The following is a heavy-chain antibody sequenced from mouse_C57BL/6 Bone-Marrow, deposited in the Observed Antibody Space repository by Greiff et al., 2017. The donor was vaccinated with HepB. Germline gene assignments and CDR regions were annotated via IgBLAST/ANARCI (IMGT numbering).Heavy chain of an antibody. D-gene: IGHD2-3*01. CDR1: GYTFTDYY. V-gene: IGHV1-26*01. Sequence: EVQLQQSGPELVKPGASVKISCKASGYTFTDYYMNWVKQSHGKSLEWIGDINPNNGGTSYNQKFKGKATLTVDKSSSTAYMELRSLTSEDSAVYYWAREGIYDGYYDAMDYWGQGTSVTVSS. CDR3: AREGIYDGYYDAMDY. J-gene: IGHJ4*01. CDR2: INPNNGGT.